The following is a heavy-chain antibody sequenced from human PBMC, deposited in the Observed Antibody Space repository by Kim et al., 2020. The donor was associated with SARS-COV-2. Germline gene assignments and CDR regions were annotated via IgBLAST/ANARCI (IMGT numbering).Heavy chain of an antibody. J-gene: IGHJ4*02. D-gene: IGHD3-22*01. Sequence: SVKVSCKASGGTFSSYAISWVRQAPGQGLEWMGRIIPILGIANYAQKFQGRVTITADKSTSTAYMELSSLRSEDTAVYYCARAFDSSATMGYWGQGTLVTVSS. CDR1: GGTFSSYA. V-gene: IGHV1-69*04. CDR3: ARAFDSSATMGY. CDR2: IIPILGIA.